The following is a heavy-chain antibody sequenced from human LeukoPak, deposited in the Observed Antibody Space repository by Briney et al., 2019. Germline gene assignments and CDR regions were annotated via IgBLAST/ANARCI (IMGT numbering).Heavy chain of an antibody. D-gene: IGHD3-22*01. Sequence: ASVKVSCKASGYSFRTYGLTWVRQAPGQGLEWMGWISPTSGGTNYAQKFQGRVTMTRDTSISTAYMELSRLKSDDTAVYYCARVGNYYDSSGYLDYWGQGTLVTVSS. CDR1: GYSFRTYG. CDR2: ISPTSGGT. V-gene: IGHV1-2*02. CDR3: ARVGNYYDSSGYLDY. J-gene: IGHJ4*02.